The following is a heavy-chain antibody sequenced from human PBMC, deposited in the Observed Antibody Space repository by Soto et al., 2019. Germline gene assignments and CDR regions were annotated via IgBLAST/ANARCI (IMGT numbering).Heavy chain of an antibody. D-gene: IGHD3-3*01. CDR3: AKAFGFRFMSGYYDY. CDR2: ISYDGSNK. J-gene: IGHJ4*02. Sequence: HPGGSLRLSCAASGFTFSSYGMHWVRQAPGKGLEWVAVISYDGSNKYYADSVKGRFTISRDNSKNTLYLQMNSLRAEDTAVYYCAKAFGFRFMSGYYDYWGQGTLVTVSS. V-gene: IGHV3-30*18. CDR1: GFTFSSYG.